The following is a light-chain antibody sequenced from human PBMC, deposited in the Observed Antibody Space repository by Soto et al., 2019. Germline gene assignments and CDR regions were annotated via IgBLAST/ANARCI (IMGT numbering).Light chain of an antibody. J-gene: IGKJ2*01. Sequence: DIQMTQSPSTLSASIGERVTITCRASQSISSWLAWYQQKPGKAPKLLIYKASSLESGVPSRFSGSGSGTEFILTVSSLQPDDFATHYCQQYNSYPYTFGQGTNLKIK. V-gene: IGKV1-5*03. CDR1: QSISSW. CDR3: QQYNSYPYT. CDR2: KAS.